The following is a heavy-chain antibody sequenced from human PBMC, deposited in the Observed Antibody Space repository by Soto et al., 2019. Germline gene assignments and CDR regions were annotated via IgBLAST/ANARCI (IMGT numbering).Heavy chain of an antibody. J-gene: IGHJ4*02. V-gene: IGHV2-70*01. CDR1: GFSLSTSGMC. Sequence: SGPTLVHPTQTLTLTCTFSGFSLSTSGMCVSWIRQPPGKALEWLALIDWDDDKYYSTSLKTRLTISKDTSKNQVVLTMTNIDPVDTATYYCARSRGYYDSSGHYDSWGQGTMVTVSS. D-gene: IGHD3-22*01. CDR3: ARSRGYYDSSGHYDS. CDR2: IDWDDDK.